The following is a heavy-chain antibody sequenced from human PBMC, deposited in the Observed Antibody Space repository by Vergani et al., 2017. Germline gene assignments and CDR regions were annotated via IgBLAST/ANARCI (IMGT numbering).Heavy chain of an antibody. J-gene: IGHJ4*02. CDR1: GYPFTGYY. CDR2: NNPNSGGT. V-gene: IGHV1-2*02. CDR3: SRGLPDYYGSGGYGY. Sequence: QVQPVQVGAEVKKPGAAVKAPCKASGYPFTGYYNHWVPPAPGKGAGWMGWNNPNSGGTNYGQKFQGRVTMTRDTSISTAYMELSRLRSDDTAVYYCSRGLPDYYGSGGYGYWGQGTLVTVSS. D-gene: IGHD3-10*01.